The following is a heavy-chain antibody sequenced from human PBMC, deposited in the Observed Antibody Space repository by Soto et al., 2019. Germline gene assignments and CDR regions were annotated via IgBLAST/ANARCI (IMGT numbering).Heavy chain of an antibody. CDR1: GGSISSGGYY. D-gene: IGHD2-21*02. V-gene: IGHV4-31*03. CDR3: ARGVRDIVVVTAIWFDY. Sequence: SETLSLTCTVSGGSISSGGYYWSWIRQHPGKGLEWIGYIYYSGSTYYNPSLKSRVTISVDTSKNQFSLKLSSVTAADTAVYYCARGVRDIVVVTAIWFDYWGQGTLVTVSS. CDR2: IYYSGST. J-gene: IGHJ4*02.